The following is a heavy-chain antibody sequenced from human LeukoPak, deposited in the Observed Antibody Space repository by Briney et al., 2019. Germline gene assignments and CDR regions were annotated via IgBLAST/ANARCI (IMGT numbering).Heavy chain of an antibody. CDR2: MSPKTGNT. CDR1: GYTFTSYD. J-gene: IGHJ4*02. CDR3: ARTPPRGLIDY. D-gene: IGHD3-16*01. V-gene: IGHV1-8*03. Sequence: SVKVSCKASGYTFTSYDINWVRQASGQGLEWMGWMSPKTGNTGYAQKFQGRVTITRDTSISTAYMELSSLTSEDTAVYYCARTPPRGLIDYWGQGTLVTVSS.